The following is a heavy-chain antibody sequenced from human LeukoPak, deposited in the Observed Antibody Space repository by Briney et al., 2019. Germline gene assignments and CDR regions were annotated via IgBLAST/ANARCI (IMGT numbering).Heavy chain of an antibody. CDR1: GGTFSSYA. J-gene: IGHJ6*03. CDR2: IIPIFGTA. V-gene: IGHV1-69*05. CDR3: AREYSSSWYPMGYYYYYMDV. Sequence: ASVKVSCKASGGTFSSYAISWVRQAPGQGLEWMGRIIPIFGTANYAQKFQGRVTITTDESTSTAYMELSSLRSEDTAVYYCAREYSSSWYPMGYYYYYMDVWGTGTTVTVSS. D-gene: IGHD6-13*01.